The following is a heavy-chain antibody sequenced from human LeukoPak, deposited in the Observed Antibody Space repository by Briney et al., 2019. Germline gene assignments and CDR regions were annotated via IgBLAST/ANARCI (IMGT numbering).Heavy chain of an antibody. CDR1: GYSINNYW. CDR3: ARQEYCSGASCYTWFDP. CDR2: IYPADFDI. V-gene: IGHV5-51*01. D-gene: IGHD2-15*01. J-gene: IGHJ5*02. Sequence: GESLKISCKGSGYSINNYWIAWVRQMPGKGLEWMGIIYPADFDIRYSPSFQGQVTISADESISTAYLQWNSLKASDTAMYYCARQEYCSGASCYTWFDPWGQGTLVTVSS.